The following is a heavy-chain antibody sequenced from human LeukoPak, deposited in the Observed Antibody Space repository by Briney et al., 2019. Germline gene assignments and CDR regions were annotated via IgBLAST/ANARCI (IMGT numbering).Heavy chain of an antibody. D-gene: IGHD3-10*01. CDR3: ARDLGNYYYGSGDFDY. CDR2: INSNGGST. V-gene: IGHV3-20*04. CDR1: GFIFGDYG. J-gene: IGHJ4*02. Sequence: PGGSLRLSCAASGFIFGDYGMSWVRQAPGKGLEWVSGINSNGGSTVYADSVKGRFTISRDNAKNSLYLQMNSLRAEDTALYYCARDLGNYYYGSGDFDYWGQGTLVTVSS.